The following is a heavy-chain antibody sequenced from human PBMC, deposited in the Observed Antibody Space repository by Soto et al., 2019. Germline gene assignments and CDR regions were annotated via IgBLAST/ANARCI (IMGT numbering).Heavy chain of an antibody. J-gene: IGHJ4*02. CDR2: INPSGGST. CDR1: GFTFTCNY. CDR3: ARAPLDCSGGTCYSYYFDY. Sequence: ASLYVSGQASGFTFTCNYMRWALNDPRQGLEWMGIINPSGGSTSYAQKFQGRVTMTRDTSTSTVYLELSSLRSEDTAVYYCARAPLDCSGGTCYSYYFDYWGQGTLVTVSS. D-gene: IGHD2-15*01. V-gene: IGHV1-46*03.